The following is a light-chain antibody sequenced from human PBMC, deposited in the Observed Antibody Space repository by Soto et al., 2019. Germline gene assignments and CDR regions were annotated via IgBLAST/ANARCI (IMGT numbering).Light chain of an antibody. CDR1: QGIYTY. V-gene: IGKV1-9*01. Sequence: DIQLTQSPSFLSASVGDRVTITCRASQGIYTYLAWYQQKPGKAPELLIYAASTLQSGVPSRFSGSGSGTEVTLTISSLQHEDFATYYCQHLNSYPVTFGQGTTVEIK. J-gene: IGKJ1*01. CDR2: AAS. CDR3: QHLNSYPVT.